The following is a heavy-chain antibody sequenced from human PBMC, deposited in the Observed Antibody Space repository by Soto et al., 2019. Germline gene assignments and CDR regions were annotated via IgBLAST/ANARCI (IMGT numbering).Heavy chain of an antibody. V-gene: IGHV4-39*01. CDR3: ARRRSCTGGSCSPSVFDY. CDR2: IYYSGRT. Sequence: SETLSLTCTVSSGPIRTSSFYWDWIRQPPGKGLEWIGSIYYSGRTYYNPSLESRVTISVDTSKNQFSLKLNSVTAADTSLYFCARRRSCTGGSCSPSVFDYWGQGTLITVSS. CDR1: SGPIRTSSFY. J-gene: IGHJ4*02. D-gene: IGHD2-15*01.